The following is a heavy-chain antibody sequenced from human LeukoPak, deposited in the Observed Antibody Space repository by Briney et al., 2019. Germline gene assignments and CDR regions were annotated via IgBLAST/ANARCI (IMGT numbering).Heavy chain of an antibody. CDR1: GLTVSSNY. CDR3: ARNTYDFWNYYYYMDV. V-gene: IGHV3-53*01. CDR2: IYSGGST. D-gene: IGHD3-3*01. Sequence: GGSLRLSCAASGLTVSSNYMSWVRQAPGKGLEWVSVIYSGGSTYYADSVKGRFTISRDNSKNTLYLQMNSLRAEDTAVYYCARNTYDFWNYYYYMDVWGKGTTVTVSS. J-gene: IGHJ6*03.